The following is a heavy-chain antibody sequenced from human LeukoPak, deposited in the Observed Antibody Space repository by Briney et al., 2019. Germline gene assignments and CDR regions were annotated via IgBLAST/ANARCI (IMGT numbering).Heavy chain of an antibody. CDR1: GGSISSYY. J-gene: IGHJ4*02. V-gene: IGHV4-59*01. D-gene: IGHD3-22*01. CDR2: IYYSGST. CDR3: ARGPNYYDSSGYIDY. Sequence: SETLSLTCTVSGGSISSYYWSWIRQPPGKRLEWIGYIYYSGSTNYNPSLKSRVTISVDTSKNQFSLKLSSVTAADTTVYYCARGPNYYDSSGYIDYWGQGTLVTVSS.